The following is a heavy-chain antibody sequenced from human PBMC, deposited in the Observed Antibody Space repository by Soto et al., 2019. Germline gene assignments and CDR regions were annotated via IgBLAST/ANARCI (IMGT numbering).Heavy chain of an antibody. Sequence: SVKVSCKASGGTFSSYAISWVRQAPGQGLEWMGGIIPIFGTANYAQKFQGRVTITADESTSTAYMELSSLRSEDTAVYYCAGAKVGYCSGGSCYAGEGAFDIWGQGTMVTVSS. CDR3: AGAKVGYCSGGSCYAGEGAFDI. D-gene: IGHD2-15*01. V-gene: IGHV1-69*13. CDR2: IIPIFGTA. J-gene: IGHJ3*02. CDR1: GGTFSSYA.